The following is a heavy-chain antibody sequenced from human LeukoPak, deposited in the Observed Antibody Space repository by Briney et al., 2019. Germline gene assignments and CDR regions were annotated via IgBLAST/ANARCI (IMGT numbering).Heavy chain of an antibody. V-gene: IGHV3-7*03. Sequence: PGGSLRLSCAASGFTFSSYWMSWVRQAPGKGLEWVANIKQDGSEKYYADSVKGRFTISRDNAKNSLYLQMNSLRAEDTALYYCAKDSSSGYYFYYFDYWGQGTLVTVSS. CDR3: AKDSSSGYYFYYFDY. CDR2: IKQDGSEK. CDR1: GFTFSSYW. J-gene: IGHJ4*02. D-gene: IGHD3-22*01.